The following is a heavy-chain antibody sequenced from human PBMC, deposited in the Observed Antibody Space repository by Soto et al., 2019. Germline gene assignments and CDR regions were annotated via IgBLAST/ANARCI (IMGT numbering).Heavy chain of an antibody. V-gene: IGHV3-74*01. CDR3: AIQDCTNDVCREAAVTVGGALEY. CDR2: ISSDGTTT. J-gene: IGHJ4*02. CDR1: GFTFTKYW. D-gene: IGHD2-8*01. Sequence: EVQLVESGGGLVQPGEALRLSCAASGFTFTKYWMHWVRLAPGKGPVWVSDISSDGTTTDYADSVKGRFTISRDNANNMLYLQMDSTRVEDTAVYYCAIQDCTNDVCREAAVTVGGALEYWGQGAQVAVSS.